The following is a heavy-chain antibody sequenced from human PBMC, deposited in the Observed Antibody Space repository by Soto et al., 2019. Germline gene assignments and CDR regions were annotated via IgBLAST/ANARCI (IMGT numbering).Heavy chain of an antibody. CDR2: IYYSGST. D-gene: IGHD3-9*01. J-gene: IGHJ4*02. V-gene: IGHV4-39*01. CDR1: GGSISSSSYY. Sequence: SETLSLTCTVSGGSISSSSYYWGWIRQPPGKGLEWIGSIYYSGSTYYNPSLKSRVTISVDTSKNQFSLKLSSVTAADTAVYYCARGRDPRGVENFDWLLSPLDYWGQGTLVTVSS. CDR3: ARGRDPRGVENFDWLLSPLDY.